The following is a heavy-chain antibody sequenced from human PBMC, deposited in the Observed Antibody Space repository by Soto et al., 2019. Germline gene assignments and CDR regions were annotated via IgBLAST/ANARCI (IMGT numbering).Heavy chain of an antibody. CDR2: LYTEGTT. V-gene: IGHV3-53*01. J-gene: IGHJ6*02. Sequence: GGSLRLSCVASGLTVSHNYMAWVRQAPEMGLEWVSILYTEGTTYYADSVKGRFTISRDSSKNTLFLQMDSLRAEDTAVYYCVRPRPSGENYGMDVWGRGTTVTVSS. D-gene: IGHD3-16*01. CDR1: GLTVSHNY. CDR3: VRPRPSGENYGMDV.